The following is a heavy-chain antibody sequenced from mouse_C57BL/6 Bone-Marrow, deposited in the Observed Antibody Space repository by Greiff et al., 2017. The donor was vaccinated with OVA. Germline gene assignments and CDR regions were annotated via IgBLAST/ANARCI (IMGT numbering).Heavy chain of an antibody. D-gene: IGHD1-1*01. CDR2: FYPGSGSI. CDR1: GYTFTEYT. CDR3: ARHEDRGYYYGSFFAY. Sequence: QVQLQQSGAELAKPGASVKLSCKASGYTFTEYTIHWVKQRSGQGLEWIGWFYPGSGSIKYNEKFKDKATLTADKSSSTVYMELSRLTSEDSAVYFCARHEDRGYYYGSFFAYWGQGTLVTVSA. J-gene: IGHJ3*01. V-gene: IGHV1-62-2*01.